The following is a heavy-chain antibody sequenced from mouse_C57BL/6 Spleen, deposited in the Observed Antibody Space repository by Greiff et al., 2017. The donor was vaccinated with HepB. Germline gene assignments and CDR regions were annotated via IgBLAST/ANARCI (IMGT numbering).Heavy chain of an antibody. CDR3: ARASYYGSSYDY. D-gene: IGHD1-1*01. J-gene: IGHJ2*01. CDR1: GFTFSDYY. V-gene: IGHV5-16*01. Sequence: DVQLVESEGGLVQPGSSMKLSCTASGFTFSDYYMAWVRQVPEKGLEWVANINYDGSSTYYLDSLKSRFIISRDNAKNILYLQMSSLKSEDTATYYCARASYYGSSYDYWGQGTTLTVSS. CDR2: INYDGSST.